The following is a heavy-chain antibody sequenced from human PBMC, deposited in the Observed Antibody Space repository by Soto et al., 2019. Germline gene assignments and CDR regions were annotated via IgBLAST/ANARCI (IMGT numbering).Heavy chain of an antibody. D-gene: IGHD3-22*01. CDR3: AKAARITMIVVDY. V-gene: IGHV3-53*01. J-gene: IGHJ4*02. CDR1: GFTVSSNY. Sequence: GGSLRLSCAASGFTVSSNYMSWVRQAPGKGLEWVSVIDSGGSTYYADSVKGRFTISRDNSKNTLYLQMNSLRAEDTAVYYCAKAARITMIVVDYWGQGTLVTVSS. CDR2: IDSGGST.